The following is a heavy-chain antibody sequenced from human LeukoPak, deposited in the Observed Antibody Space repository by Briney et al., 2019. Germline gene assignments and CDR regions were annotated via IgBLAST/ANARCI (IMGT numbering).Heavy chain of an antibody. CDR2: INHSGST. J-gene: IGHJ4*02. Sequence: PSETLSLTCAVYGGSFSGYYWSWIRQPPGKGLEWIGEINHSGSTNYNPSLKSRVTMSVDTSKNQFSLKLSSVTAADTAVYYCARERYSSGWYGYFDYWGQGTLVTVSS. CDR1: GGSFSGYY. D-gene: IGHD6-19*01. CDR3: ARERYSSGWYGYFDY. V-gene: IGHV4-34*01.